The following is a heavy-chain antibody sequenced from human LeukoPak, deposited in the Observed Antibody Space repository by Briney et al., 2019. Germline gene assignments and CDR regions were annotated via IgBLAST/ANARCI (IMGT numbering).Heavy chain of an antibody. J-gene: IGHJ4*02. CDR1: GFTFSNYA. CDR2: ISGSGGST. D-gene: IGHD3-22*01. V-gene: IGHV3-23*01. Sequence: GGSLRLSCAASGFTFSNYAMSWVRQAPGKGLKWVSGISGSGGSTYYADSVKGRFTISRDNSKNTLYLQMNSLRAEDTAVYYCAKGPFYYDSSGLYWGQGTLVTVSS. CDR3: AKGPFYYDSSGLY.